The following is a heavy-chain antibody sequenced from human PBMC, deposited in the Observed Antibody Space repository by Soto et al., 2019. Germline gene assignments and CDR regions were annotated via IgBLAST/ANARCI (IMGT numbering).Heavy chain of an antibody. D-gene: IGHD2-15*01. CDR3: ARDRGIYCSGGSCYSVEYFQH. V-gene: IGHV1-69*06. CDR1: GGTFSSYA. Sequence: QVQLVQSGAEVKKPGSSVKVSCKASGGTFSSYAISWVRQAPGQGLEWMGGLIPIFGTANYAQKFQGRVTITADKSTSTAYMELSSLRSEDTAVYYCARDRGIYCSGGSCYSVEYFQHWGQGTLVTVSS. J-gene: IGHJ1*01. CDR2: LIPIFGTA.